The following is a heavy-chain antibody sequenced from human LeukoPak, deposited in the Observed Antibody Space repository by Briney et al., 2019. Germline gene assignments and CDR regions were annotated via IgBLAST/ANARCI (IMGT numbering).Heavy chain of an antibody. V-gene: IGHV1-46*01. CDR1: GYTFTSYY. CDR2: INPSGGST. CDR3: ARADCGGDCYPSTYFDY. J-gene: IGHJ4*02. Sequence: ASAKVSCKASGYTFTSYYMHWVRQAPGQGLEWMGIINPSGGSTSYAQKFQGRVTMTRDTSTSTVYMELSSLRSENTAVYYCARADCGGDCYPSTYFDYWGQGTLVTVSS. D-gene: IGHD2-21*01.